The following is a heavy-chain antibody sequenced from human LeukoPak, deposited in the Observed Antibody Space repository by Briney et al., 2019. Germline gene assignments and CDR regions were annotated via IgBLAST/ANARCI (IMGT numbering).Heavy chain of an antibody. CDR2: IYYSGST. Sequence: SETLSLTCTVSGGSISSGDYYWRWLRQPPGKGLEWIGYIYYSGSTYYNPSLKSRVTISVDTSKNQFSLKLSSVTAADTAVYYCARDRDTAGWFDPWGQGTLVTVSS. V-gene: IGHV4-30-4*08. CDR1: GGSISSGDYY. J-gene: IGHJ5*02. D-gene: IGHD5-18*01. CDR3: ARDRDTAGWFDP.